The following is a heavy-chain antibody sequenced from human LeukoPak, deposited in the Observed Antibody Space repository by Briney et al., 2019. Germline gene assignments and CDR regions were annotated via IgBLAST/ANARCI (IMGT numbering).Heavy chain of an antibody. CDR3: ARLYCSSTSCYNGEVDY. CDR1: GYTFTSYY. Sequence: ASVKVSCKASGYTFTSYYMHWVRQAPGHGLEWMGIINPSGGSTSYAQKFQGRVTMTRDTSTSTVYMELSSLRSEDTAVYYCARLYCSSTSCYNGEVDYWGQGTLVTVSS. CDR2: INPSGGST. V-gene: IGHV1-46*01. D-gene: IGHD2-2*02. J-gene: IGHJ4*02.